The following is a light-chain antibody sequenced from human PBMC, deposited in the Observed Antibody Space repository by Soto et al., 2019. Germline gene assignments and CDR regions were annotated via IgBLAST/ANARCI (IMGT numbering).Light chain of an antibody. V-gene: IGLV2-23*02. Sequence: QSAVTQPASVSGSPGQSVTISCSGSDIGNYNLVSWYQHLPGRAPKLLIFEVTMRPSGISDRFSGSKSASTASLTISGLQAEDEGDYYCCSYAGSYRVFGGGTKVTVL. J-gene: IGLJ3*02. CDR1: SDIGNYNL. CDR3: CSYAGSYRV. CDR2: EVT.